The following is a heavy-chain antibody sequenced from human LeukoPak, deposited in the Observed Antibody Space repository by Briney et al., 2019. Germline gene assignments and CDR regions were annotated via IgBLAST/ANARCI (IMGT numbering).Heavy chain of an antibody. D-gene: IGHD3-9*01. CDR3: ARQSCDILTGLPDY. Sequence: PSETLSLTCTVSGGSISSYYWSWIRQPPGKGLEWIGYIYYSGSTNYNPSLKSRVTISVDTSKNQFSLKLSSVTAADTAVYYCARQSCDILTGLPDYWGQGTLVTVSS. CDR1: GGSISSYY. CDR2: IYYSGST. V-gene: IGHV4-59*01. J-gene: IGHJ4*02.